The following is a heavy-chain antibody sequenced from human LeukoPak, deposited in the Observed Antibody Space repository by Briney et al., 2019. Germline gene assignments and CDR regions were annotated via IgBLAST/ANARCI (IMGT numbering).Heavy chain of an antibody. Sequence: GGSLRLSCAASGFTFSNAWMSWVRQAPGKGLEWVGRIESKTDGGTTDYAAPVKGRFTISRDDSKNTLYLQMNSLKTEDTAVYYCTTETHTSGWVPGNWFDPWGQGTLVTVSS. D-gene: IGHD6-19*01. CDR2: IESKTDGGTT. CDR1: GFTFSNAW. J-gene: IGHJ5*02. CDR3: TTETHTSGWVPGNWFDP. V-gene: IGHV3-15*04.